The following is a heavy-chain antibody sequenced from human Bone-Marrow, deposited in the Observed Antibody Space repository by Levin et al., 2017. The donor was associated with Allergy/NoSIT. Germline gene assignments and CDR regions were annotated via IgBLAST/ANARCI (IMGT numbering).Heavy chain of an antibody. V-gene: IGHV4-31*03. Sequence: HSQTLSLTCTVSGGSISSGGYHWSWIRQHAGKGLEWIGYIYYSGSTYYNPSLKSRAMISLDTSKNQFSLKVTSATAADAAVYYCAREDGSTFDSWGQGTLVTVSS. J-gene: IGHJ4*02. D-gene: IGHD5-24*01. CDR2: IYYSGST. CDR1: GGSISSGGYH. CDR3: AREDGSTFDS.